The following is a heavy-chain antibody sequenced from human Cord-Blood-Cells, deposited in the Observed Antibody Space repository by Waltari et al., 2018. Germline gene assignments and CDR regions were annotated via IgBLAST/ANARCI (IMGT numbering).Heavy chain of an antibody. V-gene: IGHV4-39*01. D-gene: IGHD3-3*01. CDR2: IYYSGST. J-gene: IGHJ6*02. CDR3: ARHDYDFWSGYYPHYYYYGMDV. Sequence: QLQLQESGPGLVKPSETLSLPCTVSGGSIRSSSYYWGWIRQPPGKGLAWIGSIYYSGSTYYNPSLKSRVTISVDTSKNQFSLKLSSVTAADTAVYYCARHDYDFWSGYYPHYYYYGMDVWGQGTTVTVSS. CDR1: GGSIRSSSYY.